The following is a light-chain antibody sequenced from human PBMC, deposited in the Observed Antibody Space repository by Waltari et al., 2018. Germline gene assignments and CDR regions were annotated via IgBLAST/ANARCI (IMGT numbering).Light chain of an antibody. Sequence: DIQMTQSPSTLPASVGDRVTITCRASQSFSTYLAWYQQKPGKAPKLLIHNGSDLASGVPSRFSGSDSGTEFTLTISSLQPDDFATYYCQQYNIYPWTFGQGTKVEIK. J-gene: IGKJ1*01. V-gene: IGKV1-5*03. CDR1: QSFSTY. CDR3: QQYNIYPWT. CDR2: NGS.